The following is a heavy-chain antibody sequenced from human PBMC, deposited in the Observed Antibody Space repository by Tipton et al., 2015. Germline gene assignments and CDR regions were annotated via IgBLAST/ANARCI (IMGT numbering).Heavy chain of an antibody. CDR2: IYSSATT. V-gene: IGHV4-4*09. CDR1: GGFISSYY. J-gene: IGHJ4*02. Sequence: TLSLTCTVSGGFISSYYWNWIRQSPGKGLEWIGYIYSSATTSYSSALRSRVTISVDTSKNQFSLNLRSVTAADTAVYFCAKTHGAYDWYLDHWGQGTLVTVSS. CDR3: AKTHGAYDWYLDH. D-gene: IGHD5-12*01.